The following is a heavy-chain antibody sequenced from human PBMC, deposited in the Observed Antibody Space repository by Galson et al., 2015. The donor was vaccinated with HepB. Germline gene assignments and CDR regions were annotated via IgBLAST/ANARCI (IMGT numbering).Heavy chain of an antibody. CDR3: ARLRDDDAFDI. J-gene: IGHJ3*02. D-gene: IGHD3-16*01. V-gene: IGHV3-48*01. CDR2: ISSSSSTI. CDR1: GFTFSSYS. Sequence: SLRLSCAASGFTFSSYSMNWVRQAPGKGPEWVSYISSSSSTIYYADSVKGRFPNYSDNAKNSLYPKMNSLRAEDTAVYYCARLRDDDAFDIWGQGTMVTVSS.